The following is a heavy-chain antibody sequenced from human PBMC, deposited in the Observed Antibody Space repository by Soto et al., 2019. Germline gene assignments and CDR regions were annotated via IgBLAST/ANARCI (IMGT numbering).Heavy chain of an antibody. CDR3: ARGLGSTALTYSYYSGMDV. Sequence: GASVKVSCKASGYTFTSYDINWVRQATGQGLEWMGWMNPNSGNTGYAQKFQGRVTMTRNTSISTAYMELSSLRSEDTAVYYCARGLGSTALTYSYYSGMDVWGQGTTVTVSS. D-gene: IGHD6-13*01. CDR2: MNPNSGNT. J-gene: IGHJ6*02. V-gene: IGHV1-8*01. CDR1: GYTFTSYD.